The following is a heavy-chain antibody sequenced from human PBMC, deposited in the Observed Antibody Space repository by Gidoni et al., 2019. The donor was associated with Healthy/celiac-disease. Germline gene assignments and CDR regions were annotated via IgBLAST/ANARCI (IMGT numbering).Heavy chain of an antibody. CDR2: INHSGST. Sequence: QVQLQQWGAGLLKPSETLSLTCAVYGGSFSGYYCSWIRQPPGKGLEWIGEINHSGSTNYNPSLKSRVTISVDTSKNQFSLKLSSVTAADTAVYYCARGWADIVVVPAAGGYYYGMDVWGQGTTVTVSS. CDR3: ARGWADIVVVPAAGGYYYGMDV. V-gene: IGHV4-34*01. CDR1: GGSFSGYY. D-gene: IGHD2-2*01. J-gene: IGHJ6*02.